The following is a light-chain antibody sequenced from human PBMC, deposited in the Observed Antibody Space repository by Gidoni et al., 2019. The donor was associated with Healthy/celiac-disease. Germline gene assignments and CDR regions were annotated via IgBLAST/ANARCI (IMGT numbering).Light chain of an antibody. V-gene: IGLV3-1*01. J-gene: IGLJ2*01. CDR3: QAWDSSTVV. Sequence: SYELPQPPSVSVCPGQTASIPCSGDKLGDKYACWYQQRPGQSPVLVIYQDSKRPSGIPERFSGSNSGNTATLTISGTQAMDEADYYCQAWDSSTVVFGGGTKLTVL. CDR1: KLGDKY. CDR2: QDS.